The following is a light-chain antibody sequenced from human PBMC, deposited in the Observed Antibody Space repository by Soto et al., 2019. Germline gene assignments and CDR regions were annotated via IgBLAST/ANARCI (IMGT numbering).Light chain of an antibody. CDR1: SGSVSTSYY. J-gene: IGLJ3*02. CDR3: VLYMGSGCWV. V-gene: IGLV8-61*01. Sequence: QTVVTQEPSFSVSPGGTVTLTCGLSSGSVSTSYYPSWYQQTPGQAPRTLIYSTNTRSSGVPDRFSGSILGNKAALTITGAQADDESDYYCVLYMGSGCWVFGGGTKLTVL. CDR2: STN.